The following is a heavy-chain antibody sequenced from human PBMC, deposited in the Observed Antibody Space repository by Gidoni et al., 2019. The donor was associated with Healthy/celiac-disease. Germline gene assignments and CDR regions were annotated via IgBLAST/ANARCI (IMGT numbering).Heavy chain of an antibody. J-gene: IGHJ3*02. CDR1: GFTFSSYS. V-gene: IGHV3-21*01. CDR2: ISSSSSYI. Sequence: EVQLVESGGGLVTPGGSLRLSCAACGFTFSSYSMNWVRQAPGKGLEWVSSISSSSSYIYYADSVKGRFTISRDNAKNSLYLQMNSLRAEDTAVYYCARDSRYCSGGSCYPRGAFDIWGQGTMVTVSS. D-gene: IGHD2-15*01. CDR3: ARDSRYCSGGSCYPRGAFDI.